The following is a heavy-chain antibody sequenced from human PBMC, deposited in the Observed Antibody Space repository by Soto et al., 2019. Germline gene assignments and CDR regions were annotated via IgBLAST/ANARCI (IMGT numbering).Heavy chain of an antibody. J-gene: IGHJ6*02. D-gene: IGHD5-18*01. V-gene: IGHV1-69*13. Sequence: SVKVSCKASGGTFSSYAISWVRQAPGQGLEWMGGIIPIFGTANYAQKFQGRVTITADESTSTAYMELSSLRSEDTAVYYCARDLGLGYSYGFNYYYGMDVWGQGTTVTVSS. CDR2: IIPIFGTA. CDR3: ARDLGLGYSYGFNYYYGMDV. CDR1: GGTFSSYA.